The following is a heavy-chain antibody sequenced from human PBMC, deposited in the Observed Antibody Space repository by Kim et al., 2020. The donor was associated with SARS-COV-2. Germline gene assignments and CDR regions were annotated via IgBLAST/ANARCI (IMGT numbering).Heavy chain of an antibody. Sequence: GGSLRLSCAASGFTFSSYGMHWVRQAPGKGLEWVAVISYDGSNKYYADSVKGRFTISRDNSKNTLYLQMNSLRAEDTAVYYCAKDGRGYSGYGTFDYWGQGTLVTVSS. D-gene: IGHD5-12*01. J-gene: IGHJ4*02. CDR2: ISYDGSNK. CDR1: GFTFSSYG. V-gene: IGHV3-30*18. CDR3: AKDGRGYSGYGTFDY.